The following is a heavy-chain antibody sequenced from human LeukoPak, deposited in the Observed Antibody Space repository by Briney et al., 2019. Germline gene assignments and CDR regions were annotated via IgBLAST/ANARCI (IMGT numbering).Heavy chain of an antibody. V-gene: IGHV3-33*08. Sequence: PGGSLRLSCAASGFTFSTYCMPWVRQAPGKGLEWVAVIWYDGSHTYYTDSVKGRFTTSRDNSKNTLCLELNTLGPDETGVYYCERRLCMASAWSGNFYVLEVWGEGNTVTVSS. CDR1: GFTFSTYC. CDR3: ERRLCMASAWSGNFYVLEV. J-gene: IGHJ6*04. D-gene: IGHD6-19*01. CDR2: IWYDGSHT.